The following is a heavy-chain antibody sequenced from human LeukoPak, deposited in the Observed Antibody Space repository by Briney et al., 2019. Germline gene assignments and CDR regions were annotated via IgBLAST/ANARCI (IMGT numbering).Heavy chain of an antibody. CDR3: ARGCGSGWGKDY. Sequence: GGSLRLSCAASGFTVSSNYMSWVRQAPGKGLEWVAVIWYDGSNKYYADSVKGRFTISRDNSNNTLYLQMNSLRAEDTAVYYCARGCGSGWGKDYWGQGTLVTVSS. CDR2: IWYDGSNK. D-gene: IGHD6-19*01. J-gene: IGHJ4*02. CDR1: GFTVSSNY. V-gene: IGHV3-33*08.